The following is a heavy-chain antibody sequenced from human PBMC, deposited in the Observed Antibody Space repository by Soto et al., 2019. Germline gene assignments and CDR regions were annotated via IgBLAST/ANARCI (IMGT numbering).Heavy chain of an antibody. J-gene: IGHJ4*02. V-gene: IGHV4-39*01. CDR2: IYYSGST. CDR1: GGSISSSSYY. Sequence: SETLSLTCTVSGGSISSSSYYWGWIRQPPGKGLEWIGSIYYSGSTYYNPSLKSRVTISVDTSKNQFSLKLSSVTAADTAVYYCARPDPTGTDDYWGQGTLVTVSS. D-gene: IGHD1-1*01. CDR3: ARPDPTGTDDY.